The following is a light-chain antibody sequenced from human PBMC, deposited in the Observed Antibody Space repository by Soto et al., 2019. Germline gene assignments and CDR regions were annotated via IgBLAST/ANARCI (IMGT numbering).Light chain of an antibody. CDR3: CSYAGIYTYV. Sequence: QSALTQPRSVSGSPGQSVTISCTGTSSDVGGYNYVSWYQHHPGKAPKLMIYDVSQRPSGVPDRFSGSKSGNTASLTISGLQAEDEADYYCCSYAGIYTYVFRTGTKVTVL. CDR2: DVS. V-gene: IGLV2-11*01. CDR1: SSDVGGYNY. J-gene: IGLJ1*01.